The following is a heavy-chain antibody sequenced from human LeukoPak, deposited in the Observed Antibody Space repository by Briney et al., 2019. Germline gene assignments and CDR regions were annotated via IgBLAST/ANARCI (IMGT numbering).Heavy chain of an antibody. CDR2: ISTSGST. Sequence: SETLSLTCTVSGGSISSFQWSWIRQPAGKGLEWIGRISTSGSTNYNSSLMSRITMSVDTSKNQFSLKLSSVTAADTAVYYCARAPPSIVGATSGAFDIWGEGTMVTVSS. J-gene: IGHJ3*02. CDR1: GGSISSFQ. CDR3: ARAPPSIVGATSGAFDI. V-gene: IGHV4-4*07. D-gene: IGHD1-26*01.